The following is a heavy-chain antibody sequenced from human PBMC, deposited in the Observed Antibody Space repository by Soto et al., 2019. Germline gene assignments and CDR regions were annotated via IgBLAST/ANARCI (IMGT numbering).Heavy chain of an antibody. Sequence: QLQLVESGGGVVQRGGSLRLSCAASGFTFSSYGMHWVRQAPGKGLEWVAVIWYDGSNKYYADSVKGRYTISRDDSKNTVYLQMNSLGAEDTAVYYCTRDPLIAVAAYDAFDIWGQGTSVTVSS. CDR2: IWYDGSNK. CDR3: TRDPLIAVAAYDAFDI. D-gene: IGHD6-19*01. CDR1: GFTFSSYG. V-gene: IGHV3-33*01. J-gene: IGHJ3*02.